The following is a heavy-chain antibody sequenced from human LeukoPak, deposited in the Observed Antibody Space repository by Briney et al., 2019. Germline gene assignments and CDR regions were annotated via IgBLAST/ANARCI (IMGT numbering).Heavy chain of an antibody. CDR3: ARVSKRGLRYFDWLLFGY. Sequence: GASVKVSCKASGYTFTGYYMHWVRRAPGQGLEWMGWINPNSGGTNYAQKFQGRVTMTRDTSISTAYMELSRPRSDDTAVYYCARVSKRGLRYFDWLLFGYWGQGTLVTVPS. CDR2: INPNSGGT. CDR1: GYTFTGYY. D-gene: IGHD3-9*01. J-gene: IGHJ4*02. V-gene: IGHV1-2*02.